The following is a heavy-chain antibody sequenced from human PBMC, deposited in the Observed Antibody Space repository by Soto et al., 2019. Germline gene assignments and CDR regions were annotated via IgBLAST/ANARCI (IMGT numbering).Heavy chain of an antibody. Sequence: SVTLSLTCTFPSRSISSYYWTWIPKTTGKGLEWIGYIYYSGSTNYNPSLKSRVTISVDTSKNQFSLKLSSVTAADTAVYYCAREVGSGSYLGYYYYYGMDVWVQGTTVT. CDR3: AREVGSGSYLGYYYYYGMDV. D-gene: IGHD3-10*01. J-gene: IGHJ6*02. CDR1: SRSISSYY. V-gene: IGHV4-59*01. CDR2: IYYSGST.